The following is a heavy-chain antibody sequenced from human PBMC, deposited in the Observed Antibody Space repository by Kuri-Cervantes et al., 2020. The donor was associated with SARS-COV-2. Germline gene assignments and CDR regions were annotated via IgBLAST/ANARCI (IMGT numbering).Heavy chain of an antibody. J-gene: IGHJ6*02. D-gene: IGHD3-10*01. CDR3: ASNRITMVRGVINTRIYYYYYGMDV. CDR1: GYTFTSYG. CDR2: ISAYNGNT. Sequence: ASVKVSCKASGYTFTSYGISWVRQAPGQGLEWMGWISAYNGNTKYSQKFQGRVTITRDTSASTAYMELSSLRSEDTAVYYCASNRITMVRGVINTRIYYYYYGMDVWGQGTTVTVSS. V-gene: IGHV1-18*01.